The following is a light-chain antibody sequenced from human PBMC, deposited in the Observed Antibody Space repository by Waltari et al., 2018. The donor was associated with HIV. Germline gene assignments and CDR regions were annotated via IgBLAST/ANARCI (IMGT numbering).Light chain of an antibody. Sequence: QSALTQPASVSGSPGQSITLPCTGSSSDVGRYNLVSWYQQHPGTDPKLMIYEGINRSSGVSNRFSGSKSGNTVSLTISGFHAEDEADYYCCSYAGSSNWVFGGGTKVTVL. CDR3: CSYAGSSNWV. CDR1: SSDVGRYNL. J-gene: IGLJ3*02. V-gene: IGLV2-23*01. CDR2: EGI.